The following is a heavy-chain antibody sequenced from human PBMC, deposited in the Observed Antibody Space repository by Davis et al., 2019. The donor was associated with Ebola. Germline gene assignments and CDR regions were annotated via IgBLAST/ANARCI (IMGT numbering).Heavy chain of an antibody. V-gene: IGHV1-18*01. J-gene: IGHJ3*02. CDR3: ASLGYCSGGSCYKNTFDI. Sequence: ASVKVSCKASGCTFSSYAISWVRQAPGQGLEWMGWISAYNGNTNYAQKLQGRVTMTTDTSTSTAYMELRSLRSDDTAVYYCASLGYCSGGSCYKNTFDIWGQGTMVTVSS. CDR2: ISAYNGNT. CDR1: GCTFSSYA. D-gene: IGHD2-15*01.